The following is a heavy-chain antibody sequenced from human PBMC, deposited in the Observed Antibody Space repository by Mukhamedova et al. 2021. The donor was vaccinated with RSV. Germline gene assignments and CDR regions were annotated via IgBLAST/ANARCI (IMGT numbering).Heavy chain of an antibody. D-gene: IGHD6-6*01. Sequence: MGWVRQAPGKGLEWVANIKQDGSEKYYVDSVKGRFTISRDNAKNSLYLQMNSLRAEDTAVYYCARSIAALYYYYMDVWGQGTTVTVS. CDR3: ARSIAALYYYYMDV. V-gene: IGHV3-7*01. J-gene: IGHJ6*03. CDR2: IKQDGSEK.